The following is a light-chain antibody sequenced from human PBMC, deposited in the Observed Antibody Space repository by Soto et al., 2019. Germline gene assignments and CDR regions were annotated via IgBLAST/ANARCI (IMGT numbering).Light chain of an antibody. J-gene: IGKJ4*01. Sequence: EIVLTQSPGTLSLSPGERATLSCRASQTVTSSYLAWYQQKPGQAPRLLIYGAYSRATGIPDRFRGGGAGKDFTLTIRRLEPEDFAVYYCQQYGSSPFTFGGGTQVEIK. V-gene: IGKV3-20*01. CDR1: QTVTSSY. CDR2: GAY. CDR3: QQYGSSPFT.